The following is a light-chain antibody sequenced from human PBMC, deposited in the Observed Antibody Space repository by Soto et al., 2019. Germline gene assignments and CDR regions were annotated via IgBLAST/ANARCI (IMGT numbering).Light chain of an antibody. CDR2: AAS. V-gene: IGKV1-6*01. J-gene: IGKJ3*01. CDR1: QGISND. Sequence: AIQMTQSPSSLSASVGDIVTVTCRASQGISNDLDWYQQKPGKAPKLLISAASNLQSGVPARFGGSGSGTYFTLTISSLPPDAFATYYCLQKYFYPLTFGRGTKVDIK. CDR3: LQKYFYPLT.